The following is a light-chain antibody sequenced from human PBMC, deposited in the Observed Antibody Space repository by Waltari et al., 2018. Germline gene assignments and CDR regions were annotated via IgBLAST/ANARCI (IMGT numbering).Light chain of an antibody. V-gene: IGLV2-14*03. J-gene: IGLJ2*01. CDR3: SSHTLDVVLL. Sequence: QSALTQPASVSGSPGQSITISCSGIGSAVGASDYVSWYQHHPDKAPQVNIYDVTKRPSGVSDRYSASQSANTASLTISGLQPEDEGDYYCSSHTLDVVLLFGGGTKLTVL. CDR2: DVT. CDR1: GSAVGASDY.